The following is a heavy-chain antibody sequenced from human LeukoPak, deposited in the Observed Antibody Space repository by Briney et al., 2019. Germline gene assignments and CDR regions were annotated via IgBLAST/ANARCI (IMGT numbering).Heavy chain of an antibody. J-gene: IGHJ4*02. CDR3: AKDGERHSSSSPLYDY. V-gene: IGHV3-23*01. Sequence: SGGSLRLSCAASGSSFSTYAMSWVRQAPGKGLQWVSAISGSGGSTYYADSVKGRFTISRDNSKNTLYLQMNSLRAEDTAVYYCAKDGERHSSSSPLYDYWGQGTLVTVSS. CDR1: GSSFSTYA. D-gene: IGHD6-6*01. CDR2: ISGSGGST.